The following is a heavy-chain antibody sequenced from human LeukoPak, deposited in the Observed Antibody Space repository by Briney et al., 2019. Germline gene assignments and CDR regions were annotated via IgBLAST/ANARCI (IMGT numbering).Heavy chain of an antibody. CDR3: AREKGDATGSFDY. J-gene: IGHJ4*02. CDR1: GYTFTSYD. D-gene: IGHD3-9*01. V-gene: IGHV1-8*01. Sequence: AASVKVSCKASGYTFTSYDINWVRQATGQGLEWMGWMNPNSGNTGYAQKFQGRVTMTRNTSISTAYMELSSLRSEDTAVYYCAREKGDATGSFDYWGQGTLVTVSS. CDR2: MNPNSGNT.